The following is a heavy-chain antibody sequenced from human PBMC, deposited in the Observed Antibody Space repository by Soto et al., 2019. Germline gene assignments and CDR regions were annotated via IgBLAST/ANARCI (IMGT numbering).Heavy chain of an antibody. J-gene: IGHJ6*02. CDR2: ISSSGYI. CDR1: GFNFNSYT. V-gene: IGHV3-21*01. CDR3: ARDCSCGSGCPGMAV. D-gene: IGHD2-21*02. Sequence: EVQLVESGGGLVKPGGYLRLSCAASGFNFNSYTINWVRQAPGKRLEWLSSISSSGYIFSTDSVRGRFTISRDNAKNSVYLQINSLRAEDTAGYFCARDCSCGSGCPGMAVWGQWTTVTVAS.